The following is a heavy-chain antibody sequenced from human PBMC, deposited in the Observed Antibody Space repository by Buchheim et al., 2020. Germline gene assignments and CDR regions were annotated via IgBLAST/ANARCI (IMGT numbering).Heavy chain of an antibody. CDR2: IDWDDNK. V-gene: IGHV2-70*11. CDR1: GFTLSTNGMG. J-gene: IGHJ6*02. CDR3: ARTQRLYDSTGRPSYFLDV. D-gene: IGHD1-1*01. Sequence: RVTLRESGPALVKVRQTFTLTCTFTGFTLSTNGMGVSWVRQPPGKALEWLAGIDWDDNKYFAPSLEPKLTMSRDTYKSHVVLRLTDLDPVDTATYYCARTQRLYDSTGRPSYFLDVWGQGTT.